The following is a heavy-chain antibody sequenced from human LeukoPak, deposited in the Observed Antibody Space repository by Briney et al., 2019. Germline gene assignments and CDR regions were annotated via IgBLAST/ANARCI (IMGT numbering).Heavy chain of an antibody. Sequence: ASVKVSCKASGGTFSSYAISWVRQAPGQGLEWMGRIVPILGIANYAQKFQGRVTITADKSTSTAYMELSSLRSEDTAVYYCARDLGVVPAAISFDYWGQGTLVTVSS. CDR3: ARDLGVVPAAISFDY. CDR2: IVPILGIA. CDR1: GGTFSSYA. D-gene: IGHD2-2*02. V-gene: IGHV1-69*04. J-gene: IGHJ4*02.